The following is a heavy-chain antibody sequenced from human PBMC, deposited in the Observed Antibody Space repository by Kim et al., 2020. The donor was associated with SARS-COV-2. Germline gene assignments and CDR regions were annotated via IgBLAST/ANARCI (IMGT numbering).Heavy chain of an antibody. CDR1: GFTFSGSA. Sequence: GGSLRLSCAASGFTFSGSAIHWVRQASGKGLAWVGRIRSKANSYATAYAASVRGRFSISRDDSKNTAYLQMNNLKNAATAVYYCTSGPGTPSAFWDAFD. CDR3: TSGPGTPSAFWDAFD. CDR2: IRSKANSYAT. D-gene: IGHD6-13*01. J-gene: IGHJ3*02. V-gene: IGHV3-73*01.